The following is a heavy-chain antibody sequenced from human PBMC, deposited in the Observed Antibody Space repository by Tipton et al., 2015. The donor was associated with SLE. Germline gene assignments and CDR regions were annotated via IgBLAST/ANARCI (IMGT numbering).Heavy chain of an antibody. J-gene: IGHJ5*02. Sequence: QSGPEVKKPGSSVKVSCKASGGTFSSYAISWVRQAPGQGLEWMGGIIPIFGTANYAQKFQGRVTITADESTSTANMELSSLRSEDTAVYYCARDRGVTTWNWFDPWGQGTLVTVSS. D-gene: IGHD4-17*01. V-gene: IGHV1-69*01. CDR3: ARDRGVTTWNWFDP. CDR2: IIPIFGTA. CDR1: GGTFSSYA.